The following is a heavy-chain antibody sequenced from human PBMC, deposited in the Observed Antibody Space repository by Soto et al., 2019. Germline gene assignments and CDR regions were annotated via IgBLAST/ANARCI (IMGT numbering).Heavy chain of an antibody. J-gene: IGHJ4*02. CDR1: GYTFTSYD. CDR3: ARQKSGGFLEWYPSDFDY. Sequence: ASVKVSCKASGYTFTSYDINWVRQATGQGLEWMGWMNPNSGNTGYAQKFQGRVTMTRNTSISTAYMELSSLRSEDTAVYYCARQKSGGFLEWYPSDFDYWGQGTLVTVSS. CDR2: MNPNSGNT. D-gene: IGHD3-3*01. V-gene: IGHV1-8*01.